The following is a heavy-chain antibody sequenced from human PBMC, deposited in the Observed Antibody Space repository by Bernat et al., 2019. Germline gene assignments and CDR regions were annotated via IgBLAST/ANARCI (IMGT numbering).Heavy chain of an antibody. D-gene: IGHD4-17*01. CDR2: ISYDGSNK. V-gene: IGHV3-30*18. CDR3: AKDSPKYGDYAYGMDV. CDR1: GFTFSSYG. J-gene: IGHJ6*02. Sequence: QVQLVESGGGVVQPGRSLRLSCAASGFTFSSYGMYWVRQAPCKGLEWVAVISYDGSNKYYADSVKGRFTISRDNSKNTLYLQMNSLRAEDTAVYYCAKDSPKYGDYAYGMDVWGQGTTVTVSS.